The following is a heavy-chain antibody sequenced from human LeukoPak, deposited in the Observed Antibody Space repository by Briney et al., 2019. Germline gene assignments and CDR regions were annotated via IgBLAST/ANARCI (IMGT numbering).Heavy chain of an antibody. Sequence: RTGGSLRLSCAASGFTFSNYAMHWVRQAPGKGLEWVSAISGSGGSTYYADSVKGRFTISRDNSKNTLYLQMNSLRAEDTAVYYCAKDQRPASLLWFGSKDYWGQGTLVTVSS. J-gene: IGHJ4*02. CDR1: GFTFSNYA. CDR3: AKDQRPASLLWFGSKDY. D-gene: IGHD3-10*01. V-gene: IGHV3-23*01. CDR2: ISGSGGST.